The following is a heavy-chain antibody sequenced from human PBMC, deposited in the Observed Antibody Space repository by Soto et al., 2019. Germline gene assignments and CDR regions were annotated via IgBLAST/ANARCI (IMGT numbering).Heavy chain of an antibody. D-gene: IGHD3-10*01. CDR1: GGSFSGYY. J-gene: IGHJ6*02. V-gene: IGHV4-34*01. Sequence: SETLSLTCAVYGGSFSGYYWSWIRQPPGKGLEWIGEINHSGSTNYNPSLKSRVTISVDTSKNLFSLKLSSVTAADTAVYYCARASIPARGSGYYYGMDVWGQGTTVTVSS. CDR2: INHSGST. CDR3: ARASIPARGSGYYYGMDV.